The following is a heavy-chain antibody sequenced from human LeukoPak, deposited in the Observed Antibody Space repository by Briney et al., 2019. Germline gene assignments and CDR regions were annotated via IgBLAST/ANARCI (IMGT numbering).Heavy chain of an antibody. D-gene: IGHD6-13*01. J-gene: IGHJ6*02. CDR2: ISLDGSKN. V-gene: IGHV3-30-3*01. CDR1: GFIFSDYA. CDR3: ARDYRFSSTPRGYGVDV. Sequence: PGKSLRLSCAASGFIFSDYAMHWVRQAPGKGLEWVTFISLDGSKNYYADSVKGRFTVSGDNSKKTLYLQMNSLKADDTAVYYCARDYRFSSTPRGYGVDVWGQGATVTVSS.